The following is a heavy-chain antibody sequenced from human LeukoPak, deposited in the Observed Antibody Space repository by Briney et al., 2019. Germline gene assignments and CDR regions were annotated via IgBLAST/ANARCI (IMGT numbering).Heavy chain of an antibody. J-gene: IGHJ6*02. CDR1: GFTFSSYA. D-gene: IGHD4-17*01. CDR2: IWYDGSNK. Sequence: GGSLRLSCAASGFTFSSYAMSWVRQAPGKGLEWVAVIWYDGSNKNYADSVKGRFTISRDNSKNTLYLQMNSLRAEDTAVYYCARGGRTTWHGVDVWGQGTTVTVSS. CDR3: ARGGRTTWHGVDV. V-gene: IGHV3-33*08.